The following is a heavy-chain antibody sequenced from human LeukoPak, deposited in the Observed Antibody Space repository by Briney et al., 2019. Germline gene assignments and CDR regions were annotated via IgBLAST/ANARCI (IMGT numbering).Heavy chain of an antibody. CDR2: IVVGSGNT. V-gene: IGHV1-58*01. D-gene: IGHD3-22*01. J-gene: IGHJ5*02. CDR1: GFTFTSSA. CDR3: AAGLGESSGYYYVFGLS. Sequence: ASVKVSCKASGFTFTSSAVQWVRQARGQRLGWRGWIVVGSGNTNYAQKFQERVTITRDMSTSTAYMELSSLRSEDTAVYYCAAGLGESSGYYYVFGLSWGQGTLVTVSS.